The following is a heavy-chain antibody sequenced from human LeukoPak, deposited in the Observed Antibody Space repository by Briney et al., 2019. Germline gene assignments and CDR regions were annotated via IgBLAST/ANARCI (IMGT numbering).Heavy chain of an antibody. D-gene: IGHD2-15*01. J-gene: IGHJ4*02. CDR1: GFTFSSYW. Sequence: PGGSLRLSCAASGFTFSSYWMSWVRQAPGKGLEWVANIKQDRSEKYYVDSVKGRFTISRDNAKNSLYLQMNSLRAEDTAVYYCARDPSICRRGGGSCYCDYWGQGTLVTVSS. CDR3: ARDPSICRRGGGSCYCDY. V-gene: IGHV3-7*01. CDR2: IKQDRSEK.